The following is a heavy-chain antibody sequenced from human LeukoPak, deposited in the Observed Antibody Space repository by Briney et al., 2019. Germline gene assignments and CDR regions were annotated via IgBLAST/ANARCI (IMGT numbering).Heavy chain of an antibody. J-gene: IGHJ4*02. Sequence: GGSLRLSCAASGFTFSDNSMSWVRQAPGKGLEWVSFIYSDNTHYSDSVKGRFTISRDNSKNTLYLQMNSLRVEDTAVYYCARRAGAYSHPYDYWGQGTLVTVSS. V-gene: IGHV3-53*01. CDR1: GFTFSDNS. D-gene: IGHD4/OR15-4a*01. CDR2: IYSDNT. CDR3: ARRAGAYSHPYDY.